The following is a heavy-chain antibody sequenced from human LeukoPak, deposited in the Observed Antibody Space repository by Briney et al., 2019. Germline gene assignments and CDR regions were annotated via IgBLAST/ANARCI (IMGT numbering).Heavy chain of an antibody. J-gene: IGHJ4*02. CDR1: GFTFSSYW. Sequence: GGSLRLSCAASGFTFSSYWMHWVRQAPGKGLVWVSRIKSDGSSTDYADSVKGRFTISRDNAKDTLYLQMSSLRAEDTAVYYCARDHGNYYIDYWGQGALVTVSS. CDR3: ARDHGNYYIDY. V-gene: IGHV3-74*01. D-gene: IGHD1-7*01. CDR2: IKSDGSST.